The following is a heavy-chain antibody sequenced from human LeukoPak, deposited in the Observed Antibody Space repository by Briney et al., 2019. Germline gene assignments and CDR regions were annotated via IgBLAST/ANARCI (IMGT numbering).Heavy chain of an antibody. J-gene: IGHJ4*02. CDR1: GGTFRSYA. V-gene: IGHV1-69*13. Sequence: SVTVSCMASGGTFRSYAISGVRQAPGQGLEGMGGIIPIFGTANYAQKFQGRVTITADQSTSTAYMELNSLRTEDTAVYYCAKDAGGPSQEWLGCDYWGEGTLVTVSS. CDR3: AKDAGGPSQEWLGCDY. CDR2: IIPIFGTA. D-gene: IGHD6-19*01.